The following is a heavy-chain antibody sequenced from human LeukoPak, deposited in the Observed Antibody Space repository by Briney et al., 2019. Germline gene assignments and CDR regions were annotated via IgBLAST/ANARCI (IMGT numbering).Heavy chain of an antibody. J-gene: IGHJ4*02. V-gene: IGHV1-69*06. CDR3: ASIEYSSSPGEL. Sequence: AASVKVSCKASGGTFSSYAISSVRQSPGQGREGMGGIIPLFGTANYAQKFSGRVTITADKSKSTAYMELSSLRYEDTAVYYCASIEYSSSPGELWGQGTLVTVSS. CDR1: GGTFSSYA. CDR2: IIPLFGTA. D-gene: IGHD6-6*01.